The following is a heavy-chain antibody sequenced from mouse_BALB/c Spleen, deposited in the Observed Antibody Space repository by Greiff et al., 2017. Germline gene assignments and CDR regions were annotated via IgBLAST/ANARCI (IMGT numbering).Heavy chain of an antibody. CDR1: GYSITSDYA. Sequence: DVKLQESGPGLVKPPQSLSLTCTVTGYSITSDYAWNWIRQFPGNKLEWMGYISYSGSTSYNPSLKSRISITRDTSKNQFFLQLNSVTTEDTATYYCARETTTVVATGYYAMDYWGQGTSVTVSS. V-gene: IGHV3-2*02. D-gene: IGHD1-1*01. J-gene: IGHJ4*01. CDR3: ARETTTVVATGYYAMDY. CDR2: ISYSGST.